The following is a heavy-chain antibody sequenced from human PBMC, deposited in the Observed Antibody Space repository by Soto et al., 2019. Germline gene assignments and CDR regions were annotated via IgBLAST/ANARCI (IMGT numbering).Heavy chain of an antibody. CDR1: GFTFSSYE. D-gene: IGHD1-26*01. CDR3: ARDQGPMVSGSYYNFDY. V-gene: IGHV3-48*03. CDR2: ISSSGSTI. Sequence: PGGSLRLSCAASGFTFSSYEMNWVRQAPGKGLEWVSYISSSGSTIYYADSVKGRFTISRDNAKNSLYLQMNSLRAEDTAVYYCARDQGPMVSGSYYNFDYWGQGTLVTVSS. J-gene: IGHJ4*02.